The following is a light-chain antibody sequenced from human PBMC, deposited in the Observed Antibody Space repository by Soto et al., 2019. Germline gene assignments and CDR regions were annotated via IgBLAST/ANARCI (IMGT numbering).Light chain of an antibody. CDR2: DAS. CDR1: QSISNW. Sequence: DIQMTQSPSTLSASVGDRVTITCRASQSISNWLAWYQQKPGKAPNLLIYDASSLESGVPSRFSGSGSETEFTLTISSLQPDDFATYYCQQYNNCTFGQGTKVEIK. CDR3: QQYNNCT. V-gene: IGKV1-5*01. J-gene: IGKJ1*01.